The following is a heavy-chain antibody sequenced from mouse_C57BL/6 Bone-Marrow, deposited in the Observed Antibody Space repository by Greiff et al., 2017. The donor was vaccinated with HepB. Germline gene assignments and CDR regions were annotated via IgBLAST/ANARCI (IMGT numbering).Heavy chain of an antibody. CDR3: ARRGPRYFDY. V-gene: IGHV3-1*01. CDR2: ISYSGST. J-gene: IGHJ2*01. CDR1: GYSITSGYD. Sequence: EVHLVESGPGMVKPSQSLSLTCTVTGYSITSGYDWHWIRHFPGNKLEWMGYISYSGSTNYNPSLKSRISITHDTSKNHFFLKLNSVTTEDTATYYCARRGPRYFDYWGQGTTLTVSS.